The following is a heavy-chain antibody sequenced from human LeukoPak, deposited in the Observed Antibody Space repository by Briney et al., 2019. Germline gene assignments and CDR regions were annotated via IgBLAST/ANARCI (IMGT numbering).Heavy chain of an antibody. Sequence: GESLKISCKGSGCIFTTYSIVWVRQMPGKGLEWMGTISPGDSDARHSPSFQGQVTISADKSISFAYLQWSTLKASDTAMYYCARRSSGGGFDIWGQGTVVTVSS. V-gene: IGHV5-51*01. CDR2: ISPGDSDA. CDR3: ARRSSGGGFDI. D-gene: IGHD2-15*01. J-gene: IGHJ3*02. CDR1: GCIFTTYS.